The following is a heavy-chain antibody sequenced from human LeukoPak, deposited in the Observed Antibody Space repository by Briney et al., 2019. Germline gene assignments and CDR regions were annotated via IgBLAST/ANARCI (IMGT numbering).Heavy chain of an antibody. J-gene: IGHJ3*01. CDR3: AKGFVARNGVYDAFDV. Sequence: PGGSLRLSCAASGFTFSEYAMNWVRQAPGKGLEWVSHITGGGERTYFADSVKGRFTMSRDNSKNTLYLQMSSLRAEDTAVYYCAKGFVARNGVYDAFDVWGQGTMVSVS. D-gene: IGHD5-24*01. CDR1: GFTFSEYA. CDR2: ITGGGERT. V-gene: IGHV3-23*01.